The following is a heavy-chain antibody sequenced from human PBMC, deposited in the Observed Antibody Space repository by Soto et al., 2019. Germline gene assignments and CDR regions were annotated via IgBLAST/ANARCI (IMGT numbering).Heavy chain of an antibody. CDR2: ISTSGSTV. V-gene: IGHV3-48*03. Sequence: SGGSLRLSCAASRFTFSAYEMHWFRQAPGKGLEWVSYISTSGSTVYYADSVKGRFTVSRDNTRNSLYLQMDSLRDEDTALYYCVRYCGTTLCNGVATRTCEYLGQGTLVVVSA. J-gene: IGHJ4*02. CDR1: RFTFSAYE. CDR3: VRYCGTTLCNGVATRTCEY. D-gene: IGHD5-12*01.